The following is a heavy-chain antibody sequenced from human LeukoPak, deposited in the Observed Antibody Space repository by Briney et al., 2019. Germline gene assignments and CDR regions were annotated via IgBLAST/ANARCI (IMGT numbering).Heavy chain of an antibody. CDR2: ISSSSSYI. D-gene: IGHD3-3*01. V-gene: IGHV3-21*01. CDR1: GFTFSSYS. J-gene: IGHJ6*03. CDR3: ARAAQHYDLWSGSHLDYMDV. Sequence: PGGSLRLSCAASGFTFSSYSMNWVRQAPGKGLEWVSSISSSSSYIYYADSVKGRFTISRDNAKNSLSLQMNSLRAEDTAVYYCARAAQHYDLWSGSHLDYMDVWGKGATVTVSS.